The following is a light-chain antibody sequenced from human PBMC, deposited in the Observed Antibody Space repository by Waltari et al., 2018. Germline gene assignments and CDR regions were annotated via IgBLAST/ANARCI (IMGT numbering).Light chain of an antibody. CDR3: ATWDDSLLGGRWV. V-gene: IGLV1-44*01. CDR1: DSNIGNNV. Sequence: QSVLTQPPSASAPPGHRVTISCSGSDSNIGNNVVNWYQQFPGTAPKLLISRNDRRPAVVPDRCAGSKSGTSGSLAISGLQSEDEADYYCATWDDSLLGGRWVFGGGTKLTVL. CDR2: RND. J-gene: IGLJ3*02.